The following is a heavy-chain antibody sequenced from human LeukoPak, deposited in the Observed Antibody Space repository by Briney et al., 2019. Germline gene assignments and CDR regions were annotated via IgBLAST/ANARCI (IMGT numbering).Heavy chain of an antibody. CDR1: GFTFSNYA. V-gene: IGHV3-23*01. CDR3: ARDYGGSSPFDY. Sequence: GGSLRLSCAASGFTFSNYAMSWVRQAPGKGLEWVSTISSGGGSTYYADSVKGRFTISRDNAKNSLYLQMNSLRAEDTAVYYCARDYGGSSPFDYWGQGTLVTVSS. D-gene: IGHD4-23*01. J-gene: IGHJ4*02. CDR2: ISSGGGST.